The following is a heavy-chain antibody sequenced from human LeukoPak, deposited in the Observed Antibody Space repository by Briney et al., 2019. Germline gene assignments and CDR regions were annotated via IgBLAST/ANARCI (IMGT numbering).Heavy chain of an antibody. CDR2: ISSNGGST. CDR1: GFTFSSYA. Sequence: GGSLRLSCSASGFTFSSYAMHWVRQAPGEGLEYVSAISSNGGSTYYADSMKGRFTISRDNSKNTLYLQMSSLRAEDTAVYYCVKEVFRKAYYYDSSGYYRGSVWGQGTLVTVSS. V-gene: IGHV3-64D*06. CDR3: VKEVFRKAYYYDSSGYYRGSV. J-gene: IGHJ4*02. D-gene: IGHD3-22*01.